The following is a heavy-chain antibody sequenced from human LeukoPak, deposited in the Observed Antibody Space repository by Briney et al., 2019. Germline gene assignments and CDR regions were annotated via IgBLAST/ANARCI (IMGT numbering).Heavy chain of an antibody. CDR3: AKARESSGGSLLLYY. J-gene: IGHJ4*02. CDR2: ISGSGGST. V-gene: IGHV3-23*01. Sequence: GGSLRLSCAASGFTFSSYAMSWVRQAPGKGPEWVSAISGSGGSTYYADSVKGRFTISRDNSKNTLYLQMNSLRAEDTAVYYCAKARESSGGSLLLYYWGQGTLVTVSS. D-gene: IGHD2-15*01. CDR1: GFTFSSYA.